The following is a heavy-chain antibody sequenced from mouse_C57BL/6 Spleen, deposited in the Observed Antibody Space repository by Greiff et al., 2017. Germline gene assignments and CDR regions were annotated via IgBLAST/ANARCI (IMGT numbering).Heavy chain of an antibody. Sequence: EVQLQQSGPVLVKPGASVKMSCKASGYTFTDYYMNWVKQSHGKSLEWIGVINPYNGGTSYNQKFKGKATLTVDKSSSTAYMELNSLTSEDSAVYYCARSRITTVVATGAMDYWGQGTSVTVSS. D-gene: IGHD1-1*01. CDR1: GYTFTDYY. CDR3: ARSRITTVVATGAMDY. J-gene: IGHJ4*01. V-gene: IGHV1-19*01. CDR2: INPYNGGT.